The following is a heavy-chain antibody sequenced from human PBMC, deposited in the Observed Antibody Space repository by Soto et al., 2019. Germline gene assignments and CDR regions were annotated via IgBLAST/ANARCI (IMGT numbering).Heavy chain of an antibody. V-gene: IGHV4-39*01. D-gene: IGHD5-12*01. CDR2: IYYSGST. CDR3: ARQYSGYEVGWFDP. J-gene: IGHJ5*02. CDR1: GGSISSSSYY. Sequence: SETLSLTCTVSGGSISSSSYYWGWIRQPPGKGLEWIGSIYYSGSTYYNPSLKSRVTISVDTSKNQFSLKLSSVTAADTAVYYCARQYSGYEVGWFDPWGQGTLVTVSS.